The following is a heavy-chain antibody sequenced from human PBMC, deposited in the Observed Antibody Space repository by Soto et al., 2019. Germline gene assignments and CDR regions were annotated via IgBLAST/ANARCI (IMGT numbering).Heavy chain of an antibody. V-gene: IGHV3-30*18. CDR2: TSYDGSNK. CDR1: GFIFSTYG. CDR3: AKGGRVLNFYYYGMDV. Sequence: WGSLRLSCAASGFIFSTYGMHWVRQAPGKGQEWVAVTSYDGSNKYYADSVKGRFTISRDNSKNTLYLQMNSLRAEDTAVYYCAKGGRVLNFYYYGMDVWGQGPMVTVSS. J-gene: IGHJ6*02.